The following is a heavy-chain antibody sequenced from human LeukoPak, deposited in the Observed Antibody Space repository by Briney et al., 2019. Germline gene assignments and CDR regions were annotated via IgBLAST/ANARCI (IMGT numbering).Heavy chain of an antibody. D-gene: IGHD6-6*01. J-gene: IGHJ5*02. Sequence: GSLRLSCAASGFTFSSYWMSWVRQSPGKGLEWIGSIYYSGSSYYNPSLKSRVSLSVDTSKNRFSLRLSSVTAADTAVYYCARHSGLIADRPELDLLYWFDPWGQGTLVTVSS. CDR3: ARHSGLIADRPELDLLYWFDP. V-gene: IGHV4-39*01. CDR1: GFTFSSYW. CDR2: IYYSGSS.